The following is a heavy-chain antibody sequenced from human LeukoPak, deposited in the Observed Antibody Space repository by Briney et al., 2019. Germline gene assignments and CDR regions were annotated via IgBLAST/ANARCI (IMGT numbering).Heavy chain of an antibody. CDR1: GGPISRYY. D-gene: IGHD5-18*01. J-gene: IGHJ6*02. V-gene: IGHV4-59*01. CDR2: IYYSWST. CDR3: ARGAGDTAMVSYGMDV. Sequence: SEPLTLPCTVSGGPISRYYGSWMRQPPGEALEWIGYIYYSWSTNYNPSLKSRVTISVDTSKNQFSLKLSSVTAADTAVYYCARGAGDTAMVSYGMDVWGQGTTVTVSS.